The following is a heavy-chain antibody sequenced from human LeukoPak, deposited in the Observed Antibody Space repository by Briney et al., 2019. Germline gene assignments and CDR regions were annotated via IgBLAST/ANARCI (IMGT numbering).Heavy chain of an antibody. D-gene: IGHD6-19*01. CDR1: GFTFSNYW. Sequence: QPGGSLRLSCAASGFTFSNYWMSWVRQAPGKGLEWVANIKQDGSEKYYVDSVNGRFIISRDNPKKSLYLQMNSLRAEDTAVYYCARELSSGWLDYWGQGTLVTVSS. CDR2: IKQDGSEK. V-gene: IGHV3-7*01. CDR3: ARELSSGWLDY. J-gene: IGHJ4*02.